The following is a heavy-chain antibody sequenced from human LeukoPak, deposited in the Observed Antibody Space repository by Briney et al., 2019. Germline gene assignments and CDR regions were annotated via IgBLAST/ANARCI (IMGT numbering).Heavy chain of an antibody. D-gene: IGHD5-18*01. CDR3: ARTAMGAFDI. CDR1: DFTFSHYA. CDR2: IVGSGDNT. V-gene: IGHV3-23*01. Sequence: GGSLRLSCAAPDFTFSHYAMSWFRQAPGKGLDWVSTIVGSGDNTYYADSVKGRFTISRDNSKNTLYLQMNSLRAEDTAVYYCARTAMGAFDIWGQGTMVTVSS. J-gene: IGHJ3*02.